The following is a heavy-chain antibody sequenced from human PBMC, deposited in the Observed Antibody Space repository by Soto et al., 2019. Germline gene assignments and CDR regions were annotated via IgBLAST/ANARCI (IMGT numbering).Heavy chain of an antibody. V-gene: IGHV6-1*01. CDR3: ARSNTYGPPLDY. CDR2: TYYRSNWYT. Sequence: SQTLSLTCAIPGDSVSSNSATWNWIRQSPSRGPEWLGRTYYRSNWYTDYAVSVKSRITINPDTSKNQLSLQLNSVTPEDTAVYYCARSNTYGPPLDYWGQGTLVTSPQ. CDR1: GDSVSSNSAT. J-gene: IGHJ4*02. D-gene: IGHD5-18*01.